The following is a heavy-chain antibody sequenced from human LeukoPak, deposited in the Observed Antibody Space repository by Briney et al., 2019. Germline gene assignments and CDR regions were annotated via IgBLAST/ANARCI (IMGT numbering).Heavy chain of an antibody. V-gene: IGHV3-74*01. D-gene: IGHD5-24*01. CDR1: GFTFSSYW. CDR3: ARDNAYKFDY. J-gene: IGHJ4*02. CDR2: INTFGTTA. Sequence: GGSLRLSCAVSGFTFSSYWMNWVRQVPGKGLVWVSHINTFGTTATYADSVKGRFTISRDNANNTLYLQMNSLRVEDTAVYYCARDNAYKFDYWGQGTLVTVSS.